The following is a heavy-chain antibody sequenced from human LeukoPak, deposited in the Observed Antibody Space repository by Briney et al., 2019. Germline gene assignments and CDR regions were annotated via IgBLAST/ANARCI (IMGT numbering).Heavy chain of an antibody. CDR1: GGSISSYY. Sequence: SETLSLTCTVSGGSISSYYWSWIRQPPGKGLEWIGYIYYSGSTNYNPSLKSRVTISVDTSKNQFSLKLSPVTAADTAAYYCARVAIGVDYWGQGTLVTVSS. D-gene: IGHD3-22*01. J-gene: IGHJ4*02. CDR3: ARVAIGVDY. V-gene: IGHV4-59*01. CDR2: IYYSGST.